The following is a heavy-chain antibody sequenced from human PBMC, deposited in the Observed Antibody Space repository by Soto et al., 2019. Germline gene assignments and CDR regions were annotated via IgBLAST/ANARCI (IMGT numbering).Heavy chain of an antibody. Sequence: EVQLLESGGGLVQPGGSLRLSCAASGFPFSTSAMNWVRQAPGKGLEWVSIISASSDAAYYAESVKGRFASSRDNSKNTLYLPMHSLRAEDTAVYYCAKYSGSYPVYNGLSLWGQGTTVTVS. CDR3: AKYSGSYPVYNGLSL. J-gene: IGHJ6*02. V-gene: IGHV3-23*01. D-gene: IGHD1-26*01. CDR2: ISASSDAA. CDR1: GFPFSTSA.